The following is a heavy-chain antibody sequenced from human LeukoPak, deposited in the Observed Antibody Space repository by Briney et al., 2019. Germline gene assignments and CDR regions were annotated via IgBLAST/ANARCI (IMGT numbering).Heavy chain of an antibody. V-gene: IGHV1-18*01. CDR1: GYTFTSYG. J-gene: IGHJ4*02. CDR3: ARVLGIAVAGTGGLGFDY. D-gene: IGHD6-19*01. CDR2: ISAYNGNT. Sequence: ASVKVSCKASGYTFTSYGISWVRQAPGQGLEWMGWISAYNGNTNYAQKLQGRVTMTTDTSTSTAYMELRSLRSDDTAVYYCARVLGIAVAGTGGLGFDYWGQGTLVTVSS.